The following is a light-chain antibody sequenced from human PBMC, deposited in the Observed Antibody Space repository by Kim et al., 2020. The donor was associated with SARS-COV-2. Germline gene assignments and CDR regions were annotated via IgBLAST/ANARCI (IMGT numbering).Light chain of an antibody. CDR1: SGSIASYY. CDR3: QSCDTTSWV. J-gene: IGLJ3*02. V-gene: IGLV6-57*04. CDR2: NNN. Sequence: NFMLTQPHSVSESPGKTVTISCTRSSGSIASYYVQWYQQRPGSAPTTVIYNNNQRPSGVPDRFSGSIDSSSNSASLTISGLETEDEADYYCQSCDTTSWVYGGGTQLTVL.